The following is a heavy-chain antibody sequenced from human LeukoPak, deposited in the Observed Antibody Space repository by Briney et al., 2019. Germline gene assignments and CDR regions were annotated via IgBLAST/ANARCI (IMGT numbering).Heavy chain of an antibody. Sequence: GESLKISCKGSGYSFTNYWIGWVRQMPGKGLEWMGIIYPGDSETRYSSSFQGQVTISADKSISTAYLQWSSLKASDTAMYYCARRVSSGYYHFDYWGQGTLVTVSS. J-gene: IGHJ4*02. CDR3: ARRVSSGYYHFDY. D-gene: IGHD3-22*01. CDR2: IYPGDSET. CDR1: GYSFTNYW. V-gene: IGHV5-51*01.